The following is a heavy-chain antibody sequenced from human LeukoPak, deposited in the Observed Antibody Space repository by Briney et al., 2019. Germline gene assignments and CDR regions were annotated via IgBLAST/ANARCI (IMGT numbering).Heavy chain of an antibody. D-gene: IGHD6-19*01. CDR1: GGSISSSSYY. CDR3: ARLGRVAGTEPFDY. J-gene: IGHJ4*02. V-gene: IGHV4-39*01. CDR2: IYCSGST. Sequence: SETLSLTCTVSGGSISSSSYYWGWIRQPPGKGLEWIGSIYCSGSTYYDPSLKSRVTISVDTSKNQFSLKLSSVTAADTAVYYCARLGRVAGTEPFDYWGQGTLVTVSS.